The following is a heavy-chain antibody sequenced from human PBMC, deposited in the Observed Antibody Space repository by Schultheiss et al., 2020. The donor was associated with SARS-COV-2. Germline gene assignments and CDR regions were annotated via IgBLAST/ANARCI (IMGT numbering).Heavy chain of an antibody. V-gene: IGHV1-18*04. D-gene: IGHD2-15*01. CDR3: ARERCSGDICYMFSHDF. Sequence: ASVKVSCKASGYTFTSYYMHWVRQAPGQGLEWMGWISAYNGNTNYAQRFQGRLTLTVDTPTNTAYMELRSLRSDDTAVYYCARERCSGDICYMFSHDFWGQGTAVTVSS. CDR1: GYTFTSYY. J-gene: IGHJ6*02. CDR2: ISAYNGNT.